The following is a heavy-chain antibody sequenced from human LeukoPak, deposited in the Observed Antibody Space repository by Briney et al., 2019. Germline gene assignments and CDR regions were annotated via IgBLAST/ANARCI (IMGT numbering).Heavy chain of an antibody. D-gene: IGHD6-13*01. CDR1: GYTFTGYY. V-gene: IGHV1-2*02. CDR2: INPNSGGT. Sequence: APVKVSCKASGYTFTGYYMHWVRQAPGQGLEWMGWINPNSGGTNYAQKFQGRVTMTRDTSISTAYMELSRLRSDDTAVYYCARDGRIAAAAPARRPFDYWGQGTLVTVSS. J-gene: IGHJ4*02. CDR3: ARDGRIAAAAPARRPFDY.